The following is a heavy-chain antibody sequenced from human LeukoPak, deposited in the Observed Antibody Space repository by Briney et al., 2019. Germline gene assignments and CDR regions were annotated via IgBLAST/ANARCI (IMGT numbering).Heavy chain of an antibody. Sequence: GGSLRLSCAASGFTFSNYEMNWGRQAPGKGLEWVSYICSSGSVIYYTDSVKGRFTISRDNTKNSLYLQMNSLRAEDTAVYYCARVVSYYGSSYRLLDLWGRGTLVTVSS. J-gene: IGHJ2*01. CDR1: GFTFSNYE. D-gene: IGHD3-10*01. CDR2: ICSSGSVI. V-gene: IGHV3-48*03. CDR3: ARVVSYYGSSYRLLDL.